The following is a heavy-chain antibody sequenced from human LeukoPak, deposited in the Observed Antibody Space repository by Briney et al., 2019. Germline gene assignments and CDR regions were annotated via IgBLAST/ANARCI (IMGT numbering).Heavy chain of an antibody. Sequence: GGSLRLSCAASGFTFSNYGMHWVRQAPGKGLEWVAFIWYDGSNKYYADSVKGRFTISRDNSKNTLYLQMNSLRAEDTAVYYCARDGNGGDLDAFDIWGQGTMVTVSS. CDR3: ARDGNGGDLDAFDI. D-gene: IGHD2-8*01. CDR2: IWYDGSNK. V-gene: IGHV3-33*01. CDR1: GFTFSNYG. J-gene: IGHJ3*02.